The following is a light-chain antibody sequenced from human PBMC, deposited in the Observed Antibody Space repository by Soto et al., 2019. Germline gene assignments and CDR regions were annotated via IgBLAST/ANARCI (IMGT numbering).Light chain of an antibody. CDR3: YSYTSSSTYV. Sequence: QSVLTQPPSVSGSPGQSVTISCTGTSSDVGGYNRVSWYQQPPGTAPKLVIYEVIHRPSGVPARFSGSKSGNTASLTISGLQAEDEADYYCYSYTSSSTYVFGTGIKVTV. CDR1: SSDVGGYNR. V-gene: IGLV2-18*02. J-gene: IGLJ1*01. CDR2: EVI.